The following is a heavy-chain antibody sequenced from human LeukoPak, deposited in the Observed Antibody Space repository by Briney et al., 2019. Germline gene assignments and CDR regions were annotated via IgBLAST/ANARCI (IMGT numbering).Heavy chain of an antibody. CDR1: GYTFTSYD. V-gene: IGHV1-69*05. CDR3: ARDAYWVAAAGRLDY. J-gene: IGHJ4*02. D-gene: IGHD6-13*01. CDR2: IIPIFGTA. Sequence: GALVKVSCKASGYTFTSYDINWVRQATGQGLEWMGGIIPIFGTASYAQKFQGRVTITTDESTSTAYMELSSLRSEDTAVYYCARDAYWVAAAGRLDYWGQGTLVTVSS.